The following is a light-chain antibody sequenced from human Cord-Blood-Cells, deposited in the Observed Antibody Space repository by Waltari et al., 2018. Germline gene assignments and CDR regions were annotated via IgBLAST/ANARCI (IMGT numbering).Light chain of an antibody. Sequence: DIQMTQSPSSLSASVGDRVTITCQASQDISNYLNWYQQKPGKAPKLLIYDASNLETGVPSRFSGSGSGTDFTFTISSLQPEVSATYYCQHYGNLASGWSLTFGQGTRLEIK. J-gene: IGKJ5*01. CDR1: QDISNY. V-gene: IGKV1-33*01. CDR2: DAS. CDR3: QHYGNLASGWSLT.